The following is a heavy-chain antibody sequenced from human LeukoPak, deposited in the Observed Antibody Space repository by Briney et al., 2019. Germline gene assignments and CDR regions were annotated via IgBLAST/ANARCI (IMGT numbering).Heavy chain of an antibody. J-gene: IGHJ2*01. CDR2: IYYSGST. V-gene: IGHV4-59*01. CDR1: GGSISSYY. Sequence: PSETLSLTCTVSGGSISSYYWSWIRQPPGKGLEWIGYIYYSGSTNYNPSLKSRVTISVDTSKNQFSLKLSSVTAADTAVYYCARETYYYDSSGYPHRYFDLWGRGTLVTVSS. D-gene: IGHD3-22*01. CDR3: ARETYYYDSSGYPHRYFDL.